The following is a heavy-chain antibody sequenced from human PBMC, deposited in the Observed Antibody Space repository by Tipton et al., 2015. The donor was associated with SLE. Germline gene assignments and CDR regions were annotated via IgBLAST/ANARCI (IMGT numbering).Heavy chain of an antibody. J-gene: IGHJ3*02. V-gene: IGHV3-74*01. CDR3: ARALVGVNGAFDI. CDR1: GFTFRSYW. D-gene: IGHD1-26*01. Sequence: GSLRLSCAASGFTFRSYWMHWVRQAPGKGLVWVSRINTDGSSTNYADSVKGRFTISRDNAKNTLYLQMNSLTAEDTAVYYCARALVGVNGAFDIWGQGTMVTASS. CDR2: INTDGSST.